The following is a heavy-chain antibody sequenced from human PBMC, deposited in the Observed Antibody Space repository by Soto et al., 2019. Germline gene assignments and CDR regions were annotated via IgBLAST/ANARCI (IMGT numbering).Heavy chain of an antibody. Sequence: SETLSLTCTVSGGSISSYYWSWVRQPPGKGLEWIGYIYYSGSTNYNPSLKSRVTISVDTSKNQFSLKLSSVTAADTAVYYCASDKGGHSGYVSHWSQGTLVTVSS. CDR2: IYYSGST. CDR1: GGSISSYY. D-gene: IGHD5-12*01. J-gene: IGHJ4*02. V-gene: IGHV4-59*01. CDR3: ASDKGGHSGYVSH.